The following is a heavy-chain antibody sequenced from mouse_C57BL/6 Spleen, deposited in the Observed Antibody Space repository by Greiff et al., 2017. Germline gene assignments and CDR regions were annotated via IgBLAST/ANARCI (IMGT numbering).Heavy chain of an antibody. J-gene: IGHJ4*01. CDR1: GYTFTSYW. D-gene: IGHD2-3*01. CDR2: IYPGSGST. CDR3: ARREEGYEYYYAMDY. Sequence: QVQLQQSGAELVKPGASVKMSCKASGYTFTSYWITWVKQRPGQGLEWIGDIYPGSGSTNYNEKFKSKATLTVDTSSSTAYMQLSSLTSEDSAVYYCARREEGYEYYYAMDYWGQGTSVTVSS. V-gene: IGHV1-55*01.